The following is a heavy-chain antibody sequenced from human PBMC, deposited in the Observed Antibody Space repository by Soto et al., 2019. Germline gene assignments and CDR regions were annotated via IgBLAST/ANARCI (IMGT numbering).Heavy chain of an antibody. D-gene: IGHD2-15*01. V-gene: IGHV3-30-3*01. CDR3: ASPFLGYCSGGSCPDHYFGY. Sequence: HGGSLKLACAACGLTFSSYAMAGSRQAPGKGMEWVAVISYDGSNKYYADSVKGRFTISRDNSKNTLYLQMNSLRAEDTAVYYCASPFLGYCSGGSCPDHYFGYWGQGTLVTGSS. J-gene: IGHJ4*02. CDR2: ISYDGSNK. CDR1: GLTFSSYA.